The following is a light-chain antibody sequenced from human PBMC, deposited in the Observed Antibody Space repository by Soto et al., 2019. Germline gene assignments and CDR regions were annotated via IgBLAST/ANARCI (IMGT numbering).Light chain of an antibody. J-gene: IGKJ5*01. CDR1: QSVSSY. Sequence: PGERATLSCRASQSVSSYLAWYQQKPGQAPKLLIYDASNRATGIPARFSGSGSGTDFTLTISSLEPEDFAVYYCQQRSNWPPITFGQGTRLDIK. V-gene: IGKV3-11*01. CDR2: DAS. CDR3: QQRSNWPPIT.